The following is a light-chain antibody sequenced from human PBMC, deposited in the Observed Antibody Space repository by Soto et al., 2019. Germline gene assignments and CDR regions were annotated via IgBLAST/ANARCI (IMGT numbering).Light chain of an antibody. V-gene: IGLV1-44*01. CDR3: ASWDDSLHGWV. CDR1: SSTIGSNT. CDR2: SNN. J-gene: IGLJ3*02. Sequence: QSVLTQPPSASGTPGQRVTISCSGSSSTIGSNTVNWYQQLPGTAPKLLIYSNNQRPSGVPDRFSGSKSGTSASLAISGLQSEDEADYFCASWDDSLHGWVFGGGTKLTVL.